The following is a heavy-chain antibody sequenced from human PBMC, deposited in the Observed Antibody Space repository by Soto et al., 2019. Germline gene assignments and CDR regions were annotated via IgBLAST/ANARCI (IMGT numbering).Heavy chain of an antibody. CDR3: AKGVEANWGFYYGMDV. V-gene: IGHV3-30*18. Sequence: GGSLRLSCVASGFMFSDYGMHWVRQTPGRGLEWVAVISFDGNYKYYAKSVKGRFTFARDNSKNTLSLQMNSLRVEDTAVYYCAKGVEANWGFYYGMDVWGQGTTVTVSS. CDR2: ISFDGNYK. J-gene: IGHJ6*02. D-gene: IGHD7-27*01. CDR1: GFMFSDYG.